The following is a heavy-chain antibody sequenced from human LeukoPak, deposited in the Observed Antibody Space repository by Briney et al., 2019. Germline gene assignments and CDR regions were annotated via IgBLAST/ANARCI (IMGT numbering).Heavy chain of an antibody. CDR3: ARSHIVVVPAAAKNYYYYYYMDV. Sequence: SETLSLTCTVSGGSISSYYWNWVRQPPGKGLEWIAYIYYSGSTNYNPSLKSRVTISVDTSKNQSSLKLSSVTAADTAVYYCARSHIVVVPAAAKNYYYYYYMDVWGKGTTVTVSS. V-gene: IGHV4-59*01. CDR2: IYYSGST. D-gene: IGHD2-2*01. CDR1: GGSISSYY. J-gene: IGHJ6*03.